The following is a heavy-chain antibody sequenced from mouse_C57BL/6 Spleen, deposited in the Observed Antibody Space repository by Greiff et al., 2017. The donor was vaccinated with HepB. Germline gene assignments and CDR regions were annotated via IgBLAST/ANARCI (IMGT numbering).Heavy chain of an antibody. CDR2: IYPGDGDT. CDR1: GYAFSSSW. J-gene: IGHJ3*01. CDR3: ARGYYDYASFAY. Sequence: QVQLQQSGPELVKPGASVKISCKASGYAFSSSWMNWVKQRPGKGLEWIGRIYPGDGDTNYNGKFKGKATLTADKSSSTAYMQLSSLTSEDSAVYFCARGYYDYASFAYWGQGTLVTVSA. D-gene: IGHD2-4*01. V-gene: IGHV1-82*01.